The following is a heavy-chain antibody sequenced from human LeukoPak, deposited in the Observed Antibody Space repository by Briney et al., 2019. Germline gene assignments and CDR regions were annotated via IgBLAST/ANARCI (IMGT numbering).Heavy chain of an antibody. CDR3: ARRKNSGSYHFDY. D-gene: IGHD1-26*01. Sequence: GAALKISCKGSEFSFTSYWIGWVRQMPGKGLEGMGIIYPGDSDTRYSPSFQGQVTISADKSISTAYLQWSSLKASDTAMYYCARRKNSGSYHFDYWGQGTLVTVSS. V-gene: IGHV5-51*01. CDR2: IYPGDSDT. CDR1: EFSFTSYW. J-gene: IGHJ4*02.